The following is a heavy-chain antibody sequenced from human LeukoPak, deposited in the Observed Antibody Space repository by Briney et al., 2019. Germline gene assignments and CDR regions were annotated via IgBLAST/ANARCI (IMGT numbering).Heavy chain of an antibody. V-gene: IGHV1-18*01. Sequence: ASVKVSCKASGYTFTSYGISWVRQAPGQGLEWMGWISAYNGNTNYAQKLQGRVTMTTDTSTSTAYMELRSLRSDDTAVYYCARVGLGPYSSSWYAVPRYYYYYYMDVWGKGTTVTVSS. CDR2: ISAYNGNT. CDR1: GYTFTSYG. CDR3: ARVGLGPYSSSWYAVPRYYYYYYMDV. D-gene: IGHD6-13*01. J-gene: IGHJ6*03.